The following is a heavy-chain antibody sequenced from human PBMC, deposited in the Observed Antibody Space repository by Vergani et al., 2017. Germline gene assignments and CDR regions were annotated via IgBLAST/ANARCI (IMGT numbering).Heavy chain of an antibody. CDR2: IYSGGST. CDR3: AKGGDSSSWYEVDY. D-gene: IGHD6-13*01. Sequence: EVQLVESGGGLIQPGGSLRLSCAASGFTVSSNYMSWVRQAPGKGLEWVSVIYSGGSTYYADSVKGRFTISRDNAKNSLYLQMNSLRAEDTALYYCAKGGDSSSWYEVDYWGQGTLVTGSS. V-gene: IGHV3-53*01. J-gene: IGHJ4*02. CDR1: GFTVSSNY.